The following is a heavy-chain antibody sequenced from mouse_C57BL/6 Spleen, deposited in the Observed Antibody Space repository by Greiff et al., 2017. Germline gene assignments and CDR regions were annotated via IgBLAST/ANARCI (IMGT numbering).Heavy chain of an antibody. V-gene: IGHV5-9-1*02. CDR3: TRDQNLYYFDY. CDR2: ISSGGDYI. Sequence: EVKLMESGEGLVKPGGSLKLSCAASGFTFSSYAMSWVRQTPEKRLEWVAYISSGGDYIYYADTVKGRFTISRDNARNTLYLQRSSLKSEDTAMYYCTRDQNLYYFDYWGQGTTLTVSS. CDR1: GFTFSSYA. J-gene: IGHJ2*01.